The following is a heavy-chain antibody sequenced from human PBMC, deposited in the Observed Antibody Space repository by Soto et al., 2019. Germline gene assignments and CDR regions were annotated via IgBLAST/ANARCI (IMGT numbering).Heavy chain of an antibody. V-gene: IGHV1-3*01. J-gene: IGHJ4*02. CDR3: AREGHKGPRAYYDFWSGYYCDY. CDR1: GYTLASCA. CDR2: INAGNGNT. Sequence: ASVELSCKASGYTLASCARRWVRQAPKQRLEWMGWINAGNGNTKYSQKFQGRVTITRDTSASTAYMELSSLRSEDTAVYYCAREGHKGPRAYYDFWSGYYCDYWGQGTLVTVSS. D-gene: IGHD3-3*01.